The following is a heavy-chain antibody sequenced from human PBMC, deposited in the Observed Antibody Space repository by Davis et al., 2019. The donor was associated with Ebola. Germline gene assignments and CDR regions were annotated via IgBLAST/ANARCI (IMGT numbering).Heavy chain of an antibody. CDR3: ARDTFTQWEPDY. CDR2: IYYSGST. CDR1: GGSISSYY. J-gene: IGHJ4*02. D-gene: IGHD1-26*01. Sequence: PSETLSLTCTVSGGSISSYYWSWIRQPPGKGLEWIGYIYYSGSTNYNPSLKSRVTISVDTSKNQFSLKLSSVTAADTAVYYCARDTFTQWEPDYWGQGTLVTVSS. V-gene: IGHV4-59*01.